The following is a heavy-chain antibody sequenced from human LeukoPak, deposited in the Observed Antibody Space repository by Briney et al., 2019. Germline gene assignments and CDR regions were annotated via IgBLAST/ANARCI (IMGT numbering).Heavy chain of an antibody. V-gene: IGHV3-11*01. CDR2: ISSSGSTI. CDR1: EFPFSDYY. J-gene: IGHJ4*02. Sequence: PGGSLRLSCAASEFPFSDYYMSWIRKAPGKGLEWVSYISSSGSTIYYADSVKGRFTISRDNAKNSLYLQMNSLRAEDTAIYYCGTLGGTTSWLNFWGQGTLVTVSS. CDR3: GTLGGTTSWLNF. D-gene: IGHD2-2*01.